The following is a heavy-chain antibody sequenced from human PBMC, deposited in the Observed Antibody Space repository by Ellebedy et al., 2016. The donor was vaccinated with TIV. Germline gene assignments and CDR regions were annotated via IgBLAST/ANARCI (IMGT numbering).Heavy chain of an antibody. CDR2: TNRDASST. CDR3: ARDLPGYCSGGSCRS. J-gene: IGHJ4*02. CDR1: GFTFSSYW. V-gene: IGHV3-74*01. Sequence: GGSLRLXXAASGFTFSSYWMHWVRQAPGKGLVWVSRTNRDASSTSYADSVKGRFTISRDNAKNSLYLQMNSLRAEDTAVYYCARDLPGYCSGGSCRSWGQGTLVTVSS. D-gene: IGHD2-15*01.